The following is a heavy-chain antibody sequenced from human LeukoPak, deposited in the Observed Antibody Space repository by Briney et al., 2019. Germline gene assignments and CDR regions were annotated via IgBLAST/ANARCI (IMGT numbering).Heavy chain of an antibody. CDR2: INPRGGST. D-gene: IGHD4-17*01. Sequence: ASVKVSCKASGYTFTRNYMHWVRQAPGQGLEWMVIINPRGGSTTYAQKFQGRLTMTRDTSTSTVYMELSSLRSEDTAVYYCAREDADYTFSFDFWGQGTLVTVSS. J-gene: IGHJ4*02. CDR1: GYTFTRNY. V-gene: IGHV1-46*01. CDR3: AREDADYTFSFDF.